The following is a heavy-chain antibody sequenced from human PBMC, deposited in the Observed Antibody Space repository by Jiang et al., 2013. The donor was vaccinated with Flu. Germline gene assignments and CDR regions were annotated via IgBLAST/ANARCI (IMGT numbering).Heavy chain of an antibody. D-gene: IGHD3-9*01. CDR2: IYPGDSRT. V-gene: IGHV5-51*03. Sequence: GAEVKKPGESLKISCEGSGYTFSDFWIAWVRQMPGKGLEWMGIIYPGDSRTRYNPSFQGQVTISADKSISTAYLQWSSLKASDTAMYYCARQDWLLSSNAFDIWGQGTMVTVSS. CDR1: GYTFSDFW. J-gene: IGHJ3*02. CDR3: ARQDWLLSSNAFDI.